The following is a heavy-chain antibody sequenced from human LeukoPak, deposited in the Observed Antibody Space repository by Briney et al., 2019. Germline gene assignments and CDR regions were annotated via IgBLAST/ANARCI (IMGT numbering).Heavy chain of an antibody. Sequence: SENLSLTCTVSGGSISSGGYYWSWIRQHPGKGLEWIGYIYYSGSTYYNPSLKSRVTISVDTSKNQFSLKLSSVTAADTAVYYCARDGEVAAFDYWGQGTLVTVSS. J-gene: IGHJ4*02. D-gene: IGHD5-12*01. V-gene: IGHV4-31*03. CDR1: GGSISSGGYY. CDR3: ARDGEVAAFDY. CDR2: IYYSGST.